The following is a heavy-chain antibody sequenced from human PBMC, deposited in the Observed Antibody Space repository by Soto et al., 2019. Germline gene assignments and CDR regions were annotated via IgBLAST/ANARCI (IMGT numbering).Heavy chain of an antibody. CDR1: GFTFSSYA. Sequence: GGSLRLSCAASGFTFSSYAMHWVRQAPGKGLEWVAVISYDGSNKYYADSVKGRFTISRDNSKNTLYLQMNSLRAEDTAVYYCARDGGGWLTYYYYGMDVWGQGTTVTVSS. CDR2: ISYDGSNK. CDR3: ARDGGGWLTYYYYGMDV. J-gene: IGHJ6*02. D-gene: IGHD2-15*01. V-gene: IGHV3-30-3*01.